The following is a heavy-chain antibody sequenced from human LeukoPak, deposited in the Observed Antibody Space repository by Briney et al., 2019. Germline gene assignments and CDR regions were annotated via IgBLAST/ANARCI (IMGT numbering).Heavy chain of an antibody. CDR3: ARGDYYDSSGYFDY. Sequence: PSQTLSLTCTVSGGSISSGDYYWSWIRQPPGKGLEWIGYIYYSGSTYYNPSLKSRVTISVDTSKNQFPLKLSSVAAADTAVYYCARGDYYDSSGYFDYWGQGTLVTVSS. D-gene: IGHD3-22*01. V-gene: IGHV4-30-4*01. CDR2: IYYSGST. CDR1: GGSISSGDYY. J-gene: IGHJ4*02.